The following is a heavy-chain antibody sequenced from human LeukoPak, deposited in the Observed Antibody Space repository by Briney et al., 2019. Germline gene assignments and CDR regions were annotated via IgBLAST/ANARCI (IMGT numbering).Heavy chain of an antibody. D-gene: IGHD3-22*01. Sequence: PSETLSLTCTVSGASISTYYWGWIRQPPEKRPEWIGHISYSGGTNYNPSLKSRVTISMDTSKNQFSLNLSSVTAADTAVYYCARVPDTSGYFYYFDYWGRGTLVTVSS. V-gene: IGHV4-59*01. CDR3: ARVPDTSGYFYYFDY. CDR2: ISYSGGT. CDR1: GASISTYY. J-gene: IGHJ4*02.